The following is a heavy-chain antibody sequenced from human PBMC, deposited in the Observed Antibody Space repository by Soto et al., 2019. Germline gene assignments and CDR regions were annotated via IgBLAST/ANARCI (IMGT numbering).Heavy chain of an antibody. J-gene: IGHJ4*02. Sequence: EVQLVESGGGLVQPGGSLRLSCAASGFTFSNYNMNWVHQAPGKGLEWVSYISGSSSTIYYPDSVKGRFTISRDNGKNSLFLQMNSLRDEDTAMYYCARHYDLLTGLDFRGQGTLVIVSS. D-gene: IGHD3-9*01. CDR3: ARHYDLLTGLDF. V-gene: IGHV3-48*02. CDR2: ISGSSSTI. CDR1: GFTFSNYN.